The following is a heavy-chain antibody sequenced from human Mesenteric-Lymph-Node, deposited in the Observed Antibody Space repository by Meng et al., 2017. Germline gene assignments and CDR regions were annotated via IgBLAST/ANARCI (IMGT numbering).Heavy chain of an antibody. CDR2: INPNSCGK. J-gene: IGHJ4*02. CDR1: GYSFTDYN. CDR3: ARVGADTAMVESDY. V-gene: IGHV1-2*02. D-gene: IGHD5-18*01. Sequence: VHQVRCVKNQWASGRVAGQTSGYSFTDYNMHGVRQAPGRGLEWMGGINPNSCGKNYAQNFQVRVTMTRDTSISTAYMELSRLRSDDTAVYYCARVGADTAMVESDYWGQGTLVTVSS.